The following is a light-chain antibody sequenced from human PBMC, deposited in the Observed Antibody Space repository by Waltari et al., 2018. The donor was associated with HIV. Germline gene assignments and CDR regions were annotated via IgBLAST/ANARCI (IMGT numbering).Light chain of an antibody. J-gene: IGLJ3*02. CDR2: RNR. CDR3: AAWDDSLSGWV. CDR1: SSNIGDNY. Sequence: QSTLTQPPSTSGTPGQTVTIPCSGSSSNIGDNYVSWYQQLPGTAPKLLIYRNRRRRDGVRDRFSGSKSGTAASVAINVLRAEDEAEYHCAAWDDSLSGWVFGGGTNLTVL. V-gene: IGLV1-47*01.